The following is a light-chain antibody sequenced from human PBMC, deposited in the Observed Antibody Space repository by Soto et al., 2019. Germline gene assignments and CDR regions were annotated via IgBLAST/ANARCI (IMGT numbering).Light chain of an antibody. CDR2: EVS. J-gene: IGLJ2*01. CDR1: SSDVGVYNY. Sequence: QSVLTQPASVSGSPGQSITISCTGTSSDVGVYNYVSWYQQHPGRAPKLMIYEVSNRPSRVSNRFSGSKSGNTASLTISGLQAEDEADYYCSSYTSGTTVVFGGGTQLTVL. CDR3: SSYTSGTTVV. V-gene: IGLV2-14*01.